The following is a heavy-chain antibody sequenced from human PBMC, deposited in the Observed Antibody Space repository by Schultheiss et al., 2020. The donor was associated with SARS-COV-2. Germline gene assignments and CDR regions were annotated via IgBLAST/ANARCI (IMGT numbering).Heavy chain of an antibody. Sequence: SQTLSLTCTVSGGSVSSGSYYWTWMRQPPGKGLEWIGYIYYSGSTNYNPSLKSRVTISVDTSKNQFSLKLSSVTAADTAVYYCARDRGGYDSLYYYYGMDVWGQGTTVTVSS. CDR2: IYYSGST. J-gene: IGHJ6*02. V-gene: IGHV4-61*01. CDR3: ARDRGGYDSLYYYYGMDV. CDR1: GGSVSSGSYY. D-gene: IGHD5-12*01.